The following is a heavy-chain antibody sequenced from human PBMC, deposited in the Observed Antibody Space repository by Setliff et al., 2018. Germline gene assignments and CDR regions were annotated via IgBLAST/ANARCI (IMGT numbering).Heavy chain of an antibody. Sequence: NPSETLSLTCTVSGGSISSSSYYWGWIRQPPGKGLEWIGSIYYSGSTYYNPSLKSRVTISVDTSKNQFSLKLSSVTAADTAVYYCARQVVGARIDYYYMDVWGKGTTVTVSS. CDR3: ARQVVGARIDYYYMDV. V-gene: IGHV4-39*01. J-gene: IGHJ6*03. CDR2: IYYSGST. D-gene: IGHD1-26*01. CDR1: GGSISSSSYY.